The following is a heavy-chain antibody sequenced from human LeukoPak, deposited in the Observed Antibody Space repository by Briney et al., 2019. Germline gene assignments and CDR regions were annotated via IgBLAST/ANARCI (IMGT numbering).Heavy chain of an antibody. D-gene: IGHD4-17*01. CDR3: ARDRSTVTPPLPDAFDI. J-gene: IGHJ3*02. CDR2: IYYSGST. V-gene: IGHV4-30-4*01. Sequence: SETLSLTCTVSGGSISSGDYYWSWIRQPPGKGLEWIGYIYYSGSTYYNPSLKSRVTISVDTSKNQFSLKLSSVTAADTAVYYCARDRSTVTPPLPDAFDIWGQGTMVTVSS. CDR1: GGSISSGDYY.